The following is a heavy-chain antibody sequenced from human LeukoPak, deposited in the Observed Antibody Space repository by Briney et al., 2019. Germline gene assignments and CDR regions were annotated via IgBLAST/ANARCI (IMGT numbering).Heavy chain of an antibody. D-gene: IGHD6-13*01. J-gene: IGHJ3*02. CDR1: GFTFSSYG. V-gene: IGHV3-30*18. CDR3: AKGFSSMAFDI. CDR2: ISYDGSNK. Sequence: GGSLRLSCAASGFTFSSYGMHWVRQAPGKGLEWVAGISYDGSNKYYADSVKGRFTISRDNSKNTLYLQMNSLRAEDTAVYYWAKGFSSMAFDIWGQGTMVTVSS.